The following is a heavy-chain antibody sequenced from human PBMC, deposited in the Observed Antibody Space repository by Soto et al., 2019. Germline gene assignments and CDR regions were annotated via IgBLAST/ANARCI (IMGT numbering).Heavy chain of an antibody. Sequence: QVQLVQSGAEVTKPGSSVKVSCKASGGTFSSYAISWVRQAPGQGLEWMGGIIPIFGTANYAQKFQGRVTITADESTSTAYMELSSLRSEDTAVYYCARDITMVRGVISDAFDIWGQGTMVTVSS. D-gene: IGHD3-10*01. J-gene: IGHJ3*02. CDR3: ARDITMVRGVISDAFDI. V-gene: IGHV1-69*01. CDR2: IIPIFGTA. CDR1: GGTFSSYA.